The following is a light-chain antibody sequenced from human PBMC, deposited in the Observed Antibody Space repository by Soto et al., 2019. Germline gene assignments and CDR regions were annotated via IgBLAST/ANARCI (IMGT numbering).Light chain of an antibody. J-gene: IGLJ1*01. CDR3: QSYDSSLSGNYV. CDR2: GNS. V-gene: IGLV1-40*01. Sequence: QSVLTQPPSVSGAPGQRVTISCTGSSSNIGAGYDVHWYQQLPGTAPKLLIYGNSNRPSGFPDRFSGSKSGTSASLAFTGLQAEDEADYYCQSYDSSLSGNYVFGTGTKLTVL. CDR1: SSNIGAGYD.